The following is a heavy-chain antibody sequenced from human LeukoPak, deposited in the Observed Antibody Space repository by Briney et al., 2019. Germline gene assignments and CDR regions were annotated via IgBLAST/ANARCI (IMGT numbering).Heavy chain of an antibody. D-gene: IGHD3-3*01. Sequence: ASVKVSCKASGYTFTGYYMHWVRQAPGQGLEWMGWINPNSGGTNYAQKFQGRVTMTRDTSISTAYMELSRLRSDDTAVYYCARDLEDVYYMDVWSKGTTVTVSS. CDR3: ARDLEDVYYMDV. CDR2: INPNSGGT. J-gene: IGHJ6*03. CDR1: GYTFTGYY. V-gene: IGHV1-2*02.